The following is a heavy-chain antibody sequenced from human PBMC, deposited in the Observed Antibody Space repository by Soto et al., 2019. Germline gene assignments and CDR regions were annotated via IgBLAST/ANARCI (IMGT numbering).Heavy chain of an antibody. V-gene: IGHV3-7*01. D-gene: IGHD5-18*01. CDR2: IKQDGTEK. CDR3: ARADTPMITGMDSLDI. J-gene: IGHJ3*02. Sequence: LRLSCSASGFTFSRYWMNWVRQAPVKGLEWVANIKQDGTEKNYVDSVNGRFTISRDNARNSLYLQMDSLRAEDTAVYFCARADTPMITGMDSLDIWRQGTMVTVSS. CDR1: GFTFSRYW.